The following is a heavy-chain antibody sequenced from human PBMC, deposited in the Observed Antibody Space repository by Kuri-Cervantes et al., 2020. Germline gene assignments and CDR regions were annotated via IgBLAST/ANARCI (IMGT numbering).Heavy chain of an antibody. Sequence: GESLKISCRASGFTFSDYYMDWVRRAPGKGLVWVSRINSDGRSTNSADSVKGRFIISRDNAKNSLYLQMNSLRAEDTALYYCAKDGYGDYRGGWFDPWGQGTLVTVSS. V-gene: IGHV3-74*01. CDR2: INSDGRST. CDR1: GFTFSDYY. CDR3: AKDGYGDYRGGWFDP. D-gene: IGHD4-17*01. J-gene: IGHJ5*02.